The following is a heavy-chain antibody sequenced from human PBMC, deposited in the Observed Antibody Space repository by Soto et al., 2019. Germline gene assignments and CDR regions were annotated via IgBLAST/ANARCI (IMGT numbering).Heavy chain of an antibody. CDR2: INHSGST. D-gene: IGHD2-2*01. CDR1: GGSFSGYD. V-gene: IGHV4-34*01. Sequence: QVQLQQWGAGLLKPSETLSLTCAVYGGSFSGYDWSWIRQPPGKGLERIGEINHSGSTNYNPSLKSRVTISVDTSKNQFSLKLSSVTAADTAVYYCARDRRKYCSSTSCRYYYYYGMDVWGQGTTVTVSS. CDR3: ARDRRKYCSSTSCRYYYYYGMDV. J-gene: IGHJ6*02.